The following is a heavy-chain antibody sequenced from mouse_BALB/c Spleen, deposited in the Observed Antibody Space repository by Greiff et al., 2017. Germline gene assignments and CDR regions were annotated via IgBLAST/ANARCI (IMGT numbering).Heavy chain of an antibody. CDR3: ARLGGTQYYYAMDY. CDR2: IYPGDGDT. CDR1: GYAFSSYW. D-gene: IGHD2-14*01. Sequence: VKLMESGAELVRPGSSVKISCKASGYAFSSYWMNWVKQRPGQGLEWIGQIYPGDGDTNYNGKFKGKATLTADKSSSTAYMQLSSLTSEDSAVYFCARLGGTQYYYAMDYWGQGTSVTVSS. V-gene: IGHV1-80*01. J-gene: IGHJ4*01.